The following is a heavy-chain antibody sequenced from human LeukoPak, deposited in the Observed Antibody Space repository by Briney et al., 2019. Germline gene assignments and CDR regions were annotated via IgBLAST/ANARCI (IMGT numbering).Heavy chain of an antibody. J-gene: IGHJ4*02. V-gene: IGHV4-34*01. CDR3: ARALGQPAGY. Sequence: SETLSLTCAVYGGSFSGYYWSWIRQPPGKGLEWIGEINHSGSTNYNPSLKSRVTISVDTSKNQFSLKLSSVTAADTAVYYCARALGQPAGYWGQGTLVTVSS. CDR2: INHSGST. D-gene: IGHD3-16*01. CDR1: GGSFSGYY.